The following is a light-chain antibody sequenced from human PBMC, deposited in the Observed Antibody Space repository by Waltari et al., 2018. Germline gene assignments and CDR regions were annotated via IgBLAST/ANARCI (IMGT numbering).Light chain of an antibody. CDR3: QQSDRYPWA. J-gene: IGKJ1*01. V-gene: IGKV1-12*01. CDR2: AAS. CDR1: QDITRW. Sequence: DIQMTQSPSSVSASVGDRVTITCRASQDITRWLAWYQQKPGKAPKLLISAASSLQSGGASRFSGSGSGTDFTLTLHSQQATDFATYFRQQSDRYPWAFGQGTKVEIK.